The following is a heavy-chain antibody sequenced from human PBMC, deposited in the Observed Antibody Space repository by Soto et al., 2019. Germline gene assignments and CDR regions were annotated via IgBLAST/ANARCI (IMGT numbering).Heavy chain of an antibody. V-gene: IGHV4-61*08. Sequence: SETLSLTCTVSGGSVSSGDYFWSWLRQSPGKRLEWIAYIYYSGSTNYNPSLKSRATISVDTSKSQVSLTLTSMTAADAALYYCARSPNYYYYGFDVWGQGTAVTVSS. J-gene: IGHJ6*02. CDR3: ARSPNYYYYGFDV. CDR2: IYYSGST. D-gene: IGHD3-10*01. CDR1: GGSVSSGDYF.